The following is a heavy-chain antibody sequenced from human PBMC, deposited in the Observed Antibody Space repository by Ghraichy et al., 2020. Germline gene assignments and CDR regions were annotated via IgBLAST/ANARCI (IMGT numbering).Heavy chain of an antibody. Sequence: GGSLRLSCAASGFTFEDYAMNWVRQAPGKGLEWVAGISWSGGSIGYVDSVKGRVTISRDNAKNSLYLQMNSLRPEDTALYYCSKDIFRRAFTYAYTAWGQGTLVTVSS. CDR1: GFTFEDYA. V-gene: IGHV3-9*01. CDR2: ISWSGGSI. D-gene: IGHD2-2*01. J-gene: IGHJ5*02. CDR3: SKDIFRRAFTYAYTA.